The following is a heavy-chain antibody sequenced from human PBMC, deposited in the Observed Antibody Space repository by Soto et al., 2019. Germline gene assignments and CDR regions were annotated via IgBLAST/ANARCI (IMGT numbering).Heavy chain of an antibody. V-gene: IGHV3-30-3*01. D-gene: IGHD2-15*01. CDR2: ISYDGSNK. J-gene: IGHJ4*02. CDR1: GFTFSGFA. CDR3: ARFKGCSGGSCYSHFDY. Sequence: QVQLVESGGGVVQPGRSLRLSCAASGFTFSGFAMHWVRQAPGKGLEWVAVISYDGSNKYYADSVKGRFTISRDNSKNTLYVQMNSLRAEATAVYYCARFKGCSGGSCYSHFDYWGQGTLVTVSS.